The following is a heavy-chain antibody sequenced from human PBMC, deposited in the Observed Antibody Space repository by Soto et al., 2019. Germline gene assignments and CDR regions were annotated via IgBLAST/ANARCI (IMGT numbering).Heavy chain of an antibody. CDR2: INHSGST. J-gene: IGHJ5*02. D-gene: IGHD2-2*01. V-gene: IGHV4-34*01. CDR3: ARGLRRIFTYCSSTSCHPLVWFDP. Sequence: QVQLQQWGAGLLKPSETLSLTCAVYGGSFSGCYWSWIRQPPGKGLEWIGEINHSGSTNYNPSLKSRVTISVDTSKNQFSLKLSSVTAADTAVYYCARGLRRIFTYCSSTSCHPLVWFDPWGQGTLVTVSS. CDR1: GGSFSGCY.